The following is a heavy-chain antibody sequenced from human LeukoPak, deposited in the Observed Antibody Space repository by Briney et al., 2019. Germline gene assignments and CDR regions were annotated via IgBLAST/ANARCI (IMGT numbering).Heavy chain of an antibody. D-gene: IGHD3-22*01. CDR1: GYTFTSYY. CDR2: INPNSGGT. CDR3: AIPPEGDYYDSSGYYY. Sequence: ASVKVSCKASGYTFTSYYMHWVRQAPGQGLEWMGWINPNSGGTNYAQKFQGRVTMTRDTSISTAYMELSRLRSDDTAVYYCAIPPEGDYYDSSGYYYWGQGTLVTVSS. J-gene: IGHJ4*02. V-gene: IGHV1-2*02.